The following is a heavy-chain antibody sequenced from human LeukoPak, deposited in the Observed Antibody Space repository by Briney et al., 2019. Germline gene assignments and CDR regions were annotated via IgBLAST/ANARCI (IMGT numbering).Heavy chain of an antibody. V-gene: IGHV1-58*02. D-gene: IGHD7-27*01. Sequence: SVKVSCKASGFIFTRSTIQWVRQARGQRLEWIGWIVVGSGNTNYAQRFQERVTTTRDMSIRTAYMELSSLRSEDTAVYYCAADLRWGIWGQGTMVTVSS. J-gene: IGHJ3*02. CDR3: AADLRWGI. CDR2: IVVGSGNT. CDR1: GFIFTRST.